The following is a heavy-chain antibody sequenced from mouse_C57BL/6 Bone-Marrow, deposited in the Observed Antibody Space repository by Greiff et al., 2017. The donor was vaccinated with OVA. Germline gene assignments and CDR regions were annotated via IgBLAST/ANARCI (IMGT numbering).Heavy chain of an antibody. CDR1: GYTFTSYG. V-gene: IGHV1-81*01. J-gene: IGHJ3*01. CDR3: ARRIPQLGWFAY. CDR2: IYPRSGNT. Sequence: QVHVKQSGAELARPGASVKLSCKASGYTFTSYGISWVKQRTGQGLEWIGEIYPRSGNTYYNEKFKGKATLTADKSSSTAYMELRSLTSEDSAVYFCARRIPQLGWFAYWGQGTLVTVSA. D-gene: IGHD4-1*02.